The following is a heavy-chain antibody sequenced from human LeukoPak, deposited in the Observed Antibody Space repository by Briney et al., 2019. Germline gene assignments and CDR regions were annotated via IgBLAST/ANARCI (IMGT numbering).Heavy chain of an antibody. CDR1: GFTFSTYA. Sequence: WGSLRLSCAASGFTFSTYAMSWVRQAPGKGLEWVSAIGGSGGATYYLDSVKGRLTISRDNSKNTMFMQMNSVSAEDTAVYYCAKGPSVFDIWGQGTMVTVSS. CDR2: IGGSGGAT. CDR3: AKGPSVFDI. J-gene: IGHJ3*02. V-gene: IGHV3-23*01.